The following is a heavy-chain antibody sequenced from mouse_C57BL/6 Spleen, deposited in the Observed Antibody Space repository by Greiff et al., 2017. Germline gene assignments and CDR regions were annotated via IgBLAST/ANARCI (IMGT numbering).Heavy chain of an antibody. CDR2: IDPSDSYT. V-gene: IGHV1-50*01. CDR1: GYTFTSYW. J-gene: IGHJ3*01. CDR3: AREKLFAY. Sequence: QVQLQQPGAELVKPGASVKLSCKASGYTFTSYWMQWVKQRPGQGLEWIGEIDPSDSYTNYNQKFKGKATLTVDKSSSTAYMQLSSLTSEDSAVYYCAREKLFAYWGQGTLVTVSA.